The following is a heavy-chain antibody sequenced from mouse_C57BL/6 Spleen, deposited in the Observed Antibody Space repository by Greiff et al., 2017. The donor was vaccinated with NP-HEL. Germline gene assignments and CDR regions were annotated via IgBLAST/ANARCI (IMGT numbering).Heavy chain of an antibody. V-gene: IGHV6-3*01. J-gene: IGHJ2*01. CDR1: GFTFSNYW. D-gene: IGHD1-1*01. CDR3: TRLRRLDY. CDR2: IRLKSDNYAT. Sequence: EVMLVESGGGLVQPGGSMKLSCVASGFTFSNYWMNWVRQSPEKGLEWVAQIRLKSDNYATNYAESVKGRFTISRDDSKSSVYLQMNNLRAEDTEIYYCTRLRRLDYWGQGTTLTVSS.